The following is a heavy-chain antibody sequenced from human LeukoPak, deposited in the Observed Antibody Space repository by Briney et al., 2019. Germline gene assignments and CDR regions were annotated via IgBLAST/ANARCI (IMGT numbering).Heavy chain of an antibody. J-gene: IGHJ4*02. D-gene: IGHD3-22*01. Sequence: TWGSLRLSCAASGFTFSNAWMSWVRQAPGKGLEWVGRIKSRNDGGTTDYPASVKVRFTISRDESKCPLYLQMNRLKAEDTAVYYCTKYYYDSSGYLYYFDSWGQGTLVTVSS. CDR2: IKSRNDGGTT. CDR3: TKYYYDSSGYLYYFDS. V-gene: IGHV3-15*01. CDR1: GFTFSNAW.